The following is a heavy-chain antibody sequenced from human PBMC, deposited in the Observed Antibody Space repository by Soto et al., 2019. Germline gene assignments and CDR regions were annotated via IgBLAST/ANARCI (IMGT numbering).Heavy chain of an antibody. Sequence: PGGSLRLSCAASGFTFSDYYMSWIRQAPGKGLEWVSYISSSSSYTNYADSVKGRFTISRDNAKNSLYLQMNNLRAEDTAVYYCGGGRWNYYDSSGPLAWGQGTLVTVSS. CDR3: GGGRWNYYDSSGPLA. J-gene: IGHJ4*02. V-gene: IGHV3-11*06. D-gene: IGHD3-22*01. CDR2: ISSSSSYT. CDR1: GFTFSDYY.